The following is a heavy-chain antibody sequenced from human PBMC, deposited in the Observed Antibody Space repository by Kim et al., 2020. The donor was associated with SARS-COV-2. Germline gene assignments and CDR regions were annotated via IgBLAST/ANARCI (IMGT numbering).Heavy chain of an antibody. CDR3: ATGSRTDY. J-gene: IGHJ4*02. V-gene: IGHV1-3*01. Sequence: NGNTRYSQKFQGRVTITSDTSASTAYMELSSLRSEDTAVYYCATGSRTDYWGQGTPVTVSS. CDR2: NGNT. D-gene: IGHD3-10*01.